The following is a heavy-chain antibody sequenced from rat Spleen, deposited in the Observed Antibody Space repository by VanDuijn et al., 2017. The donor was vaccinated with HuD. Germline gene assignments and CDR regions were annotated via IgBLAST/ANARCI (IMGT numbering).Heavy chain of an antibody. CDR3: ARQDTSGYSNWFAY. CDR2: ISYDGSST. Sequence: EVQLVESDGGLGQPGRSLNLSCAAPGFTFSDYYMAWVRQAPKKGLEWVAFISYDGSSTYDRDSVKGRFTIHRDNAKNTLYLQMDSLRSEDTATYYCARQDTSGYSNWFAYWGQGTLVTVSS. V-gene: IGHV5-7*01. J-gene: IGHJ3*01. CDR1: GFTFSDYY. D-gene: IGHD4-3*01.